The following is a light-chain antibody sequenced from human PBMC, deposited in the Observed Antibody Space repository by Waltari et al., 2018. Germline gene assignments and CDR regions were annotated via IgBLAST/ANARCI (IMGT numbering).Light chain of an antibody. CDR1: ALPNQY. V-gene: IGLV3-25*03. CDR2: KDK. Sequence: SYDLTQPPSVSVSPGQTARITCSGAALPNQYGYWYQQKSGQAPVLMIFKDKERPSGIPERFSGSSSGTTVTLTISGVQAEDEADYYCQSVDSSATYVIFGGGTKLTVL. CDR3: QSVDSSATYVI. J-gene: IGLJ2*01.